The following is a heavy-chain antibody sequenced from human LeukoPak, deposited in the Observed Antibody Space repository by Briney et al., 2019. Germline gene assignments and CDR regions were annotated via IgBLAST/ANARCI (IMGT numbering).Heavy chain of an antibody. J-gene: IGHJ4*02. V-gene: IGHV6-1*01. D-gene: IGHD6-19*01. CDR2: TYYRSKWYN. Sequence: SQTLSLTCAISGDSVSSNSAACNWIRQSPSRGLEWLVRTYYRSKWYNDYAVSVNSRITITPDTSTNQSSLKLHSVTPEATAVYYCARDSVGVAVDGTSFDYWGQGTLVTVSS. CDR1: GDSVSSNSAA. CDR3: ARDSVGVAVDGTSFDY.